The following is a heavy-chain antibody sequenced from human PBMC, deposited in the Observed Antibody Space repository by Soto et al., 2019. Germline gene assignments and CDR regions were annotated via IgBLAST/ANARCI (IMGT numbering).Heavy chain of an antibody. V-gene: IGHV4-28*01. CDR2: TYYSGST. CDR1: GYSISSSNW. CDR3: ARSNWNHGSGAFDI. D-gene: IGHD1-1*01. J-gene: IGHJ3*02. Sequence: SETLSLTCAVSGYSISSSNWWGWIRQPPGKGLEWIGYTYYSGSTYYNPSLKSRVTMSVDTSKNQFSLKLSSVTAVDTAVYYCARSNWNHGSGAFDIWGQGTMVTVSS.